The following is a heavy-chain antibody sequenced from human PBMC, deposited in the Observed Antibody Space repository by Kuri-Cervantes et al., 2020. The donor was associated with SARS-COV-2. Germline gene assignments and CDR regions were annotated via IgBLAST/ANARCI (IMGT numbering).Heavy chain of an antibody. CDR3: ARNGKSSGWYGFYYGMDV. CDR1: GFTFSGHW. V-gene: IGHV3-74*01. Sequence: GGSLRLSCAASGFTFSGHWIHWFRQAPGKGLVWVSRINPDGSYTNNADSVKGRFTLSRDNAKNMLFLQMNSLRAEDTAVYYCARNGKSSGWYGFYYGMDVWGQGTTVTVSS. J-gene: IGHJ6*02. D-gene: IGHD6-19*01. CDR2: INPDGSYT.